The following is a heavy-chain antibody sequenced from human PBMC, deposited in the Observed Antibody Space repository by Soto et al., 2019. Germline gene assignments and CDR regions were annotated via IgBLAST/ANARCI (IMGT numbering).Heavy chain of an antibody. CDR3: ARESEDLTSNFDY. J-gene: IGHJ4*02. CDR1: GFTFTRYI. CDR2: ISSTTNYI. V-gene: IGHV3-21*01. Sequence: GGSLRLSCAASGFTFTRYITNWVRQAPGKGLEWVSSISSTTNYIYYADSMKGRFTVSRDNAKNSVYLEMNSLSAEDTAVYYCARESEDLTSNFDYWGQGTLVTVSS.